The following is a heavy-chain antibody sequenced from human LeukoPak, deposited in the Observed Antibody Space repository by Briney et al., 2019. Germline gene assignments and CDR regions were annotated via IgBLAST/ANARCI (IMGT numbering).Heavy chain of an antibody. J-gene: IGHJ4*02. CDR1: GFTFSDYW. CDR3: ARDRGPRTGFMVREAYDY. Sequence: GGSLRLSCAASGFTFSDYWIHWVRQAPGKGLVWVSRINTDGSITNYADSVKGRFSISRDNAKNTLYLQMSSLRSEDTAVYYCARDRGPRTGFMVREAYDYWGQGTLVTVSS. D-gene: IGHD3-10*01. CDR2: INTDGSIT. V-gene: IGHV3-74*01.